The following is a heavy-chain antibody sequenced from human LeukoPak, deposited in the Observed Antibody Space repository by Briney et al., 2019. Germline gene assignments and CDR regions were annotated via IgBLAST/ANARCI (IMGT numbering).Heavy chain of an antibody. CDR3: ARDQGQYGSGSYPLGY. V-gene: IGHV1-8*03. CDR2: MNPNSGNT. D-gene: IGHD3-10*01. Sequence: ASVKVSCKASGYTFTSYDINWVRQATGQGLEWMGWMNPNSGNTGYAQKFQGRVTITRNTSISTAYMELSSLRSEDTAVYYCARDQGQYGSGSYPLGYWGQGTLVTVSS. CDR1: GYTFTSYD. J-gene: IGHJ4*02.